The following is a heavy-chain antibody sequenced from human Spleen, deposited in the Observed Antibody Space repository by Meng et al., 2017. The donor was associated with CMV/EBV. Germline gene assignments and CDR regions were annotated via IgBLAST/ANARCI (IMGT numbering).Heavy chain of an antibody. J-gene: IGHJ3*02. Sequence: GESLKISCAASGFTFSSYAMHWVRQAPGKGLEWVANIKKDGSETYYVDSVRGRFTISRDNAKNSLYLQMNSLRAEDTAVYFCARENSDTYDAFDIWGQGTKVTVSS. CDR2: IKKDGSET. CDR1: GFTFSSYA. CDR3: ARENSDTYDAFDI. D-gene: IGHD2-21*02. V-gene: IGHV3-7*01.